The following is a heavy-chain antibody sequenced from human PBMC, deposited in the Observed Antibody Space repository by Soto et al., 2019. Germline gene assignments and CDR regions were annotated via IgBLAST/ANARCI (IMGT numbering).Heavy chain of an antibody. D-gene: IGHD1-1*01. CDR2: ISGSGGST. V-gene: IGHV3-23*01. CDR1: GFTFSSYA. J-gene: IGHJ6*02. CDR3: AKEGESTGTRGDXYGMDV. Sequence: EVQLLESGGGLVQPGGSLRLSCAASGFTFSSYAMSWVRQAPGKGLEWVSAISGSGGSTYYADSVKGRFTISRDNSKNTLYLQMNSLRAEDTAVYYCAKEGESTGTRGDXYGMDVWGQGTTVTVSS.